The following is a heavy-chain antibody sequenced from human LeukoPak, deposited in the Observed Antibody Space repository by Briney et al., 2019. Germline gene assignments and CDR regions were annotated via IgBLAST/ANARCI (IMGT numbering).Heavy chain of an antibody. D-gene: IGHD5-18*01. J-gene: IGHJ4*02. CDR3: AVYTAMDN. Sequence: GSLRLSCAASGFTFSSYAMHWVRQAPGKGLEYVSAISSNGGSTYYANSVKGRFTISRDNSKNTLYLQMGSLRAEDMAVYYCAVYTAMDNWGLGTLVTVSP. V-gene: IGHV3-64*01. CDR1: GFTFSSYA. CDR2: ISSNGGST.